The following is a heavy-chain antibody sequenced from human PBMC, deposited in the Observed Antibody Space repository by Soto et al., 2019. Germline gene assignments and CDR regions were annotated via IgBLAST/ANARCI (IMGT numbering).Heavy chain of an antibody. J-gene: IGHJ4*02. CDR3: ARRQADIVTGERSDIDF. CDR1: GYRFSTFW. D-gene: IGHD3-9*01. CDR2: IYPDQSRA. V-gene: IGHV5-51*01. Sequence: VESLTISSKGSGYRFSTFWIGWVRQMPGKGLEWVATIYPDQSRAMYSPAFQGQVTISVDKSISTAYLQWNSLKASDTAIYYCARRQADIVTGERSDIDFWGSGTLVTVSS.